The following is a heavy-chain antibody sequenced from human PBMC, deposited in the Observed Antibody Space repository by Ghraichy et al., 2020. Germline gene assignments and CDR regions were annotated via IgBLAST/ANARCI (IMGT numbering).Heavy chain of an antibody. CDR1: GGSIASSTHY. D-gene: IGHD3-16*01. Sequence: SETLSLTCTVSGGSIASSTHYCVWIRQPPGKGLEWIGSMSYSGSTYYNPSLKSRVTISVDTSQNQFSLKLSSVNAADTAVYYCAYGTYRTYYWGQGTLVTVSS. CDR2: MSYSGST. J-gene: IGHJ4*02. V-gene: IGHV4-39*01. CDR3: AYGTYRTYY.